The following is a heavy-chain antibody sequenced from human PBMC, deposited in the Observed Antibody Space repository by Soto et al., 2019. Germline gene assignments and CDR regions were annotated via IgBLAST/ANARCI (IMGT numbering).Heavy chain of an antibody. V-gene: IGHV4-34*01. J-gene: IGHJ5*02. CDR2: INHSGST. CDR3: ASGGGAKGTYYDFWSGYRWFDP. Sequence: SETLSLTCAVYGGSFSGYYWSWIRQPPGKGLEWIGEINHSGSTNYNPSLKSRVTISVDTSKNQFSLKLSSVTAADTAVYYCASGGGAKGTYYDFWSGYRWFDPWGQGTLVTVSS. D-gene: IGHD3-3*01. CDR1: GGSFSGYY.